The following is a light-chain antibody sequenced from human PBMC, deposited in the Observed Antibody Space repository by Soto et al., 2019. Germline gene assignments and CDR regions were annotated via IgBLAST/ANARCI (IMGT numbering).Light chain of an antibody. CDR2: DVS. Sequence: QSALTQPASVSGSRGQSITISCTGTSSDVCGYNYVSWYQQNPGKAPKLMIYDVSNRPSGVSNRFSGSKSGNTASLTISGLQAEDDADYYCSSYTSSSTLVLFGGGTKLTVL. J-gene: IGLJ2*01. CDR1: SSDVCGYNY. V-gene: IGLV2-14*01. CDR3: SSYTSSSTLVL.